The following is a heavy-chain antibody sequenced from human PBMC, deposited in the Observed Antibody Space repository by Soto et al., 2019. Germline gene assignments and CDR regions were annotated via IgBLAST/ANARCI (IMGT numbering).Heavy chain of an antibody. CDR3: ARDMGWFDP. V-gene: IGHV3-30-3*01. J-gene: IGHJ5*02. CDR1: GFTFSSYA. CDR2: ISYDGSNK. D-gene: IGHD3-10*01. Sequence: QVQLVESGGGVVQPGRSLRLSCAASGFTFSSYAMHWVRQAPGKGLEWVAVISYDGSNKYYADSVKGRFTISRDNSKNPLYLQMNSLRAEDTAVYYCARDMGWFDPWGQGTLVTVSS.